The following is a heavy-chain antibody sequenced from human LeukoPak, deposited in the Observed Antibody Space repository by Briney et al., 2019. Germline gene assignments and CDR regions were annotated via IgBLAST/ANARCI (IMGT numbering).Heavy chain of an antibody. Sequence: LTGGSLRLSCAASGFTFSTYWMHWVRQAPGKGLVWVSGISGSGGSTYYADSVKGRFTISRDNSKNTLYLQMNSLRAEDTAVYYCAKRFPYSSSWYFDLWGRGTLVTVSS. V-gene: IGHV3-23*01. CDR3: AKRFPYSSSWYFDL. J-gene: IGHJ2*01. CDR1: GFTFSTYW. CDR2: ISGSGGST. D-gene: IGHD6-13*01.